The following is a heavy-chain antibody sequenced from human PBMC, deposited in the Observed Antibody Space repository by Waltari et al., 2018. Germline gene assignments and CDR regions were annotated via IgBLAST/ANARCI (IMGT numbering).Heavy chain of an antibody. Sequence: QVQLVQSGPEMKRPGASVKVSCKASGYTFTAYGLSWVRQTPGQGLEWMGWIRAPNEKTNYAQKFQDRATMTTDTTTSTAYMELRSLRSDDTAVYYCARRFIGAFDIWGQGTMVTVSS. D-gene: IGHD3-3*01. V-gene: IGHV1-18*04. CDR2: IRAPNEKT. CDR3: ARRFIGAFDI. J-gene: IGHJ3*02. CDR1: GYTFTAYG.